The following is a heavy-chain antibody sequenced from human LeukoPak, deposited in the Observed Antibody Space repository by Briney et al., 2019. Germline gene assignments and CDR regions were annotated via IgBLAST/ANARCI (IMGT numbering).Heavy chain of an antibody. V-gene: IGHV3-7*01. CDR3: AKDIVGGGDDY. CDR1: GFTFSSYG. Sequence: GGSLRLSCAASGFTFSSYGMSWVGQAPGRGLEWVANIQEDGKKENYVDSVKGRFTISRDNAKNSVYLQMNSLRVEDTAVYYCAKDIVGGGDDYWGQGTLVTVSS. D-gene: IGHD2-21*02. J-gene: IGHJ4*02. CDR2: IQEDGKKE.